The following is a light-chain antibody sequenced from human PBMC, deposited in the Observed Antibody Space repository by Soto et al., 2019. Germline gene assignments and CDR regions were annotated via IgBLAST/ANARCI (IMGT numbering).Light chain of an antibody. CDR3: QSYDSSLSGYV. CDR1: SSNIGAGYD. CDR2: ANN. J-gene: IGLJ1*01. V-gene: IGLV1-40*01. Sequence: QSVLTQPPSVSGAPGQRVTISCTGSSSNIGAGYDVHWYHQLPGTAPKLLIYANNNRPSGVPDRFSGSKSGTSASLAITGLQAEDEADYYCQSYDSSLSGYVFGSGTKVTDL.